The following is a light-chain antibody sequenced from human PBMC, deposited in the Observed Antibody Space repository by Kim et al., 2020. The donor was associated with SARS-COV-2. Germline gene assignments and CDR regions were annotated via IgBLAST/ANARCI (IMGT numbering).Light chain of an antibody. CDR2: EIS. J-gene: IGKJ4*01. CDR1: QSVRSN. Sequence: VVPGEGAILSCRASQSVRSNLAWYRQKPGQAPRLLIHEISTRVTGVPVRFSGSGSGTEFTLTITSLQSEDFGVYFCQQYNEWPLTFGGGTKVDIK. V-gene: IGKV3-15*01. CDR3: QQYNEWPLT.